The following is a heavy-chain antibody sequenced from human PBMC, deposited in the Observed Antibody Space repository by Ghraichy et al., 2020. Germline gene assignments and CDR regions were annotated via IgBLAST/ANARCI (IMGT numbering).Heavy chain of an antibody. CDR1: GFTFSSYA. D-gene: IGHD3-22*01. Sequence: GGSLRLYCAASGFTFSSYAMHWVRQAPGKGLEWVAVISYDGSNKYYADSVKGRFTISRDNSKNTLYLQMNSLRAEDTAVYYCASVDYDSSGYRGRSRDYWGQGTLVTVSS. J-gene: IGHJ4*02. CDR2: ISYDGSNK. CDR3: ASVDYDSSGYRGRSRDY. V-gene: IGHV3-30-3*01.